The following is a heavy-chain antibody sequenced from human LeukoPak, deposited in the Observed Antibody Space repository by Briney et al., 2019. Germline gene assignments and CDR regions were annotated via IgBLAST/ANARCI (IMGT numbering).Heavy chain of an antibody. J-gene: IGHJ4*02. CDR2: MNPNSGNT. V-gene: IGHV1-8*01. CDR1: GYTFTSYD. CDR3: AREGRDGTIFGVVDY. D-gene: IGHD3-3*01. Sequence: ASVKVSCKASGYTFTSYDINWVRQATGQGLEWMGWMNPNSGNTGYAQKFQGRVTMTRDTSISTAYMELSRLRSDDTAVYYCAREGRDGTIFGVVDYWGQGTLVTVSS.